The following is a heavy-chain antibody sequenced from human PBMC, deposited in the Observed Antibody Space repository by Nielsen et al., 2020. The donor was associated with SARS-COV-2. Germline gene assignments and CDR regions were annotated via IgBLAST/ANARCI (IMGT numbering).Heavy chain of an antibody. CDR1: GYTFTDYA. Sequence: KVSCKASGYTFTDYAIYWVRQMPGKGLEWLGIIFPHDLETVYSPSFQGQVTISAAKSSNIAYLQWSSLKATDTATYYCARLRSGNYFVDSWGQGTQVAVSS. D-gene: IGHD3-9*01. CDR2: IFPHDLET. CDR3: ARLRSGNYFVDS. J-gene: IGHJ4*02. V-gene: IGHV5-51*01.